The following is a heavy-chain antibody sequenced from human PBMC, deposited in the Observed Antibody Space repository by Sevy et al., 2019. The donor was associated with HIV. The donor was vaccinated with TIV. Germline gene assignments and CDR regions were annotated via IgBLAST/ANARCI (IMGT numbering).Heavy chain of an antibody. D-gene: IGHD2-15*01. CDR1: GFTFSSYA. CDR3: AKEEAIEDSNPSL. J-gene: IGHJ4*02. V-gene: IGHV3-23*01. CDR2: ISGTGGST. Sequence: GGSLRLSCTASGFTFSSYAMSWVRQAPGKGLEWVSAISGTGGSTYYADSVKGRFTISRDNSKNTLYLQMNSLRAEDTAVYYCAKEEAIEDSNPSLWGQGTLVTVSS.